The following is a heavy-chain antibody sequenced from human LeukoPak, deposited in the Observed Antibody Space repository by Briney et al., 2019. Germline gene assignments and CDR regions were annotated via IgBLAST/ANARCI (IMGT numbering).Heavy chain of an antibody. V-gene: IGHV4-59*01. D-gene: IGHD5-18*01. CDR2: IYYSGST. CDR3: ARTRGIQLLFDY. Sequence: PSETLSLTCTVSGGSISSYYWSWIRQPPGKGLEWIGYIYYSGSTSYNPSLKSRVTISVDTSKNQFSLKLSSVTAADTAVYYCARTRGIQLLFDYWGQGTLVTVSS. CDR1: GGSISSYY. J-gene: IGHJ4*02.